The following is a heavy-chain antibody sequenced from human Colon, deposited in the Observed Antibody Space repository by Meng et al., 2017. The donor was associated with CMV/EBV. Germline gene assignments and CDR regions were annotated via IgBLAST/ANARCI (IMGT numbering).Heavy chain of an antibody. D-gene: IGHD2-15*01. J-gene: IGHJ5*02. CDR1: GGSFSGYY. V-gene: IGHV4-34*01. Sequence: YGGSFSGYYWTWIRQTPGKGLEWIGEINHNGDTNYNPYLKSRVTISVDTSKNQLSLNLSSVTAADTAVYYCARGLLTRLRPTNWFDPWGQGTLVTVSS. CDR3: ARGLLTRLRPTNWFDP. CDR2: INHNGDT.